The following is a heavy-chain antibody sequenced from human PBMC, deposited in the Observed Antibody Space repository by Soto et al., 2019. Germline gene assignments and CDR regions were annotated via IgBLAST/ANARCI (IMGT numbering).Heavy chain of an antibody. V-gene: IGHV4-39*01. CDR1: GGSISSSSYY. J-gene: IGHJ6*02. CDR3: ARAQGYYYYYGMNV. Sequence: QLQLQESGPGLVKPSETLSLTCTVSGGSISSSSYYWGWIRQPPGKGLEWIGSIYYSGRTYYNPSLKSRITISVDTSKNQFFLKLSSVTAADTAVYYCARAQGYYYYYGMNVWGQGTTVTVSS. CDR2: IYYSGRT.